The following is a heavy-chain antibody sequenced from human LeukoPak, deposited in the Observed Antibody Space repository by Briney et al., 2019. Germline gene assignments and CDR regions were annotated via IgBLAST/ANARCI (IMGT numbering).Heavy chain of an antibody. CDR3: AKIAVAGNKNY. D-gene: IGHD6-19*01. V-gene: IGHV3-30*18. CDR2: ISYDGSNK. CDR1: GFTFSSYG. Sequence: PGGSLRLSCAASGFTFSSYGMHWVRQAPGKGLEWVAVISYDGSNKYYADSVKGRFTISRDNSKNTLCLQMNSLRAEDTAVYYCAKIAVAGNKNYWGQGTLVTVSS. J-gene: IGHJ4*02.